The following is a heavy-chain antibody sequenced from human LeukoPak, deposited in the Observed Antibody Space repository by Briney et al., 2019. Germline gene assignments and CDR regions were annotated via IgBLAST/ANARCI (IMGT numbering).Heavy chain of an antibody. Sequence: GGSLRLSCAASGFTFSSYGMHWVRQAPGKGLEWVAVISYDGSNKYYADSVKGRFTISRDNSKNTLYLQMNSLRAEDTAVYYCAKDRVGIVVVTAMDNWGQGTLVTVSS. CDR1: GFTFSSYG. V-gene: IGHV3-30*18. CDR3: AKDRVGIVVVTAMDN. J-gene: IGHJ4*02. CDR2: ISYDGSNK. D-gene: IGHD2-21*02.